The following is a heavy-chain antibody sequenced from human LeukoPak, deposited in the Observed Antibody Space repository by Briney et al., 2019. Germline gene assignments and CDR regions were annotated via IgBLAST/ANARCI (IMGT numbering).Heavy chain of an antibody. CDR2: INPNSGGT. CDR1: GYTFTGYY. D-gene: IGHD5-12*01. CDR3: ARVSGYDTTNWFDP. Sequence: ASVKVSCKASGYTFTGYYMHWVRQAPGQGLEWMGWINPNSGGTNFAQNFQGRLTMTRDTSISTAYMELSGLRSDDTAVYYCARVSGYDTTNWFDPWGQGTLVTVSS. J-gene: IGHJ5*02. V-gene: IGHV1-2*02.